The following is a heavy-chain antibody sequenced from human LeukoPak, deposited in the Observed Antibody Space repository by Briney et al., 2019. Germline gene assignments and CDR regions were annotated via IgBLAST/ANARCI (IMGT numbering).Heavy chain of an antibody. J-gene: IGHJ4*02. Sequence: SETLSLTCDVSIYSIRSGYYWGGIRQPPGKGLEWIGTINHSGNTYYNPSLKSRVTISVDTSKNQFSLKLKSVTAADTAVYYCARAPPSESPALIQLWSFDHWGQGTLVAVSS. CDR1: IYSIRSGYY. V-gene: IGHV4-38-2*01. CDR2: INHSGNT. CDR3: ARAPPSESPALIQLWSFDH. D-gene: IGHD5-18*01.